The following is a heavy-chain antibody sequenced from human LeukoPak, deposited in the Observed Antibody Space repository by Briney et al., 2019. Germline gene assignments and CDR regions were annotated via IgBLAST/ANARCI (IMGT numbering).Heavy chain of an antibody. CDR3: ARSNVPSKWWAYAMDV. Sequence: HPGGSLRLSRTAFGFSFDTFSMHWVLQIPGKGLEWVAVISNDESKIYYAGSVKGRFTISRDNSRSTLYLQMDSLRPDDTAVYYCARSNVPSKWWAYAMDVWGQGTMVTVSS. V-gene: IGHV3-30-3*01. CDR2: ISNDESKI. D-gene: IGHD2-8*01. CDR1: GFSFDTFS. J-gene: IGHJ6*02.